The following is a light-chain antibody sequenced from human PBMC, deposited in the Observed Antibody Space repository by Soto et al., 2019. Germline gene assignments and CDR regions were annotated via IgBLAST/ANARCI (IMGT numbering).Light chain of an antibody. CDR3: ISYIPSTTTHWV. V-gene: IGLV2-14*01. CDR1: NSDVGGYDR. CDR2: EVY. Sequence: QSVLTQPASVSGSPGQSITISCTGTNSDVGGYDRVSWYQHHPGKAPKLLIFEVYNRPSGISDRFSGSKSGDTASLTLSGLQAEDEADYYCISYIPSTTTHWVFGGGTKLTVL. J-gene: IGLJ3*02.